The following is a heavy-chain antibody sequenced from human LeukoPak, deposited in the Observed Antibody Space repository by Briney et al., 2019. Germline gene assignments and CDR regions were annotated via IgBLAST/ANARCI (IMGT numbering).Heavy chain of an antibody. Sequence: GGSLRLSCAASGFTFSSYGMHWVRQAPGKGLVWVSRINSDGSSTSYADSVKGRFTISRDNAKNSLYLQMNSLRAEDTAVYYCARGPYCGGDCYSGFTDYWGQGTLVTVSS. J-gene: IGHJ4*02. V-gene: IGHV3-74*01. CDR1: GFTFSSYG. CDR3: ARGPYCGGDCYSGFTDY. CDR2: INSDGSST. D-gene: IGHD2-21*02.